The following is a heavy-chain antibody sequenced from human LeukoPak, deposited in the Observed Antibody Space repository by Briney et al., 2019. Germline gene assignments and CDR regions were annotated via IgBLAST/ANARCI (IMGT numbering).Heavy chain of an antibody. CDR1: GFTFSSYS. D-gene: IGHD3-16*02. J-gene: IGHJ4*02. CDR3: ARDYAWDSYGLVLDS. V-gene: IGHV3-21*04. Sequence: GGSLRLSCAASGFTFSSYSMTWVRQAPGKGLEWVSFISSSSSYIYYADSVKGRFTISRDNAKNSLYLQLNSLRAEDTAVYYCARDYAWDSYGLVLDSWGQGALVTVSS. CDR2: ISSSSSYI.